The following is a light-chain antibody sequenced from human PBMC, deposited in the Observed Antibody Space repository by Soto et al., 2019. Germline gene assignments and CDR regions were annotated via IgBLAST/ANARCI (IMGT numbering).Light chain of an antibody. CDR2: KAS. CDR3: QHYKTYPWT. Sequence: DIQMTQSPSSLSASVGDRVTTTCRASQSISSWLAWYQQKPGKAPKLLIYKASSLESGVPSRFSGSGSGTEFTLTISSLQPDDLASYYCQHYKTYPWTFGQGTKVDIK. CDR1: QSISSW. V-gene: IGKV1-5*03. J-gene: IGKJ1*01.